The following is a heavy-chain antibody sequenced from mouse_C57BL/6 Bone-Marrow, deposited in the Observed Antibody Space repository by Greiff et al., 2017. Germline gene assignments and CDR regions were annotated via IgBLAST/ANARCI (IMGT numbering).Heavy chain of an antibody. CDR3: ARAFDY. J-gene: IGHJ2*01. Sequence: VQLQQSGAELARPGASVKLSCTASGYTFTSYGISWVQQRTGQGLEWIGEIYPRSGTTYYNETFQGKATLTADNTSSTSFMGLSRLTTDTAAFYFCARAFDYWGQGTTLTVSS. CDR1: GYTFTSYG. CDR2: IYPRSGTT. V-gene: IGHV1-81*01.